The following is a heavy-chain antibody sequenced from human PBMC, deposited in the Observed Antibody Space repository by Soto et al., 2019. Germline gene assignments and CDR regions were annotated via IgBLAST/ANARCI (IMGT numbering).Heavy chain of an antibody. Sequence: LSLTCTVSGGSISSSSYYWGWIRQPPGKGLEWIGSIYYSGSTYYNPSLKSRVTISVDTSKNQFSLKLSSVTAADTAVYYCARHPSGTSAVDWFDPWGQGTLVTVSS. CDR1: GGSISSSSYY. D-gene: IGHD1-1*01. CDR2: IYYSGST. J-gene: IGHJ5*02. V-gene: IGHV4-39*01. CDR3: ARHPSGTSAVDWFDP.